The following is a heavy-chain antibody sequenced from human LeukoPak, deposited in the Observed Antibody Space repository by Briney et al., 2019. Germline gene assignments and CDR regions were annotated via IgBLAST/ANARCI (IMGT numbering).Heavy chain of an antibody. CDR2: IYTSLST. D-gene: IGHD3-10*01. CDR3: ATTMVRGASYYYGMDV. V-gene: IGHV4-4*07. CDR1: GVSISSYY. J-gene: IGHJ6*02. Sequence: PSETLSLTCTVSGVSISSYYWSLILQPAGKRLEWIGRIYTSLSTNYNPSLKSRVTMSVDTSKNQFSLKLSSVTAADTAVYYCATTMVRGASYYYGMDVWGQGTTVTVSS.